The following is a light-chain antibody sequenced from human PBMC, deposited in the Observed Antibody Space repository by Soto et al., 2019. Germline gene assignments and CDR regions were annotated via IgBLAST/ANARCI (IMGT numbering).Light chain of an antibody. CDR1: SSDVGLYDY. V-gene: IGLV2-14*01. J-gene: IGLJ1*01. CDR3: CSYTSDSSYV. Sequence: QSVLTQPASVSGSPGQSITISCTGTSSDVGLYDYVSWYQQHPGKAPQLMIYAVSNRPSGVSNRFSASKSGNTASLFISGHQAEDEADYYCCSYTSDSSYVFGSGTKVTVL. CDR2: AVS.